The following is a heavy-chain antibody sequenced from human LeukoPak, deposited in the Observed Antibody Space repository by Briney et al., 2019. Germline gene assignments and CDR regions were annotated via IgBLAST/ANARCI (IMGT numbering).Heavy chain of an antibody. CDR2: ISSSGSTI. D-gene: IGHD3-3*01. CDR1: GFTFTNYA. J-gene: IGHJ4*02. V-gene: IGHV3-48*04. Sequence: GRSLRLSCAASGFTFTNYAMHWVHQAPGKGLEWVSYISSSGSTIYYADSVKGRFTISRDNAKNSLYLQMNSLRAEDTAVYYCARDGGQTYYDFWSGYYNPFDYWGQGTLVTVSS. CDR3: ARDGGQTYYDFWSGYYNPFDY.